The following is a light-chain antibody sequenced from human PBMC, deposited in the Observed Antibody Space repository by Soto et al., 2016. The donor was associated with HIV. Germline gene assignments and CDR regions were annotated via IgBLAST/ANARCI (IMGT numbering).Light chain of an antibody. CDR1: QSISNW. V-gene: IGKV1-5*03. CDR2: KAS. J-gene: IGKJ5*01. CDR3: QQSYSTPPIT. Sequence: DIQMTQSPSTLSASVGDRVTITCRASQSISNWLAWYQQKPGKAPKLLIYKASSLESGVPSRFSGSGSGTDFTLTITCLQPEDFATYYCQQSYSTPPITFGQGTRLEIK.